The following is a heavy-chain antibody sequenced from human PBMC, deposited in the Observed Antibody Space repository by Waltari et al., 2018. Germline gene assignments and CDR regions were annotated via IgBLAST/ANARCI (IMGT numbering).Heavy chain of an antibody. V-gene: IGHV3-23*04. CDR1: GFTFTSYA. J-gene: IGHJ4*02. CDR3: ARAVEPDY. D-gene: IGHD2-15*01. CDR2: MSEGGGNT. Sequence: EVQLVESGGGLVQPGGSLRLSCAASGFTFTSYAMSWVRQAPGKGVEGVSAMSEGGGNTYYAESRKGRFTISRDNSKNTLYLQRKSLRIEDTAVYHCARAVEPDYWGQGTLVTV.